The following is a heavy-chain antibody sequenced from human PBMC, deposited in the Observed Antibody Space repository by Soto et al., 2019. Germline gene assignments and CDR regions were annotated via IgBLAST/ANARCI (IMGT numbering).Heavy chain of an antibody. CDR2: IYYSGST. CDR1: GGSISSGDYY. Sequence: QVQLQESGPGLVKPSQTLSLTCTVSGGSISSGDYYWSWIRQPPGKGLEWIGYIYYSGSTYYNPYLQSRVTISVDTSTSQFSRKLSSVTAAGTAVYYCASERPDGSRLDPWCQGTLVTVSS. CDR3: ASERPDGSRLDP. V-gene: IGHV4-30-4*01. D-gene: IGHD6-13*01. J-gene: IGHJ5*02.